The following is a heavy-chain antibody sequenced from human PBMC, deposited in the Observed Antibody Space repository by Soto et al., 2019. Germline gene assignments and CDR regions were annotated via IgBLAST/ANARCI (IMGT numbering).Heavy chain of an antibody. D-gene: IGHD3-10*01. J-gene: IGHJ6*02. V-gene: IGHV3-23*01. CDR2: ISGSGGST. Sequence: EVQLLESGGGLVQPGGSLRLSCAASGFTFSSYAMSWVRQAPGKGLEWVSAISGSGGSTYYADSVKGRFTISRDNSKNTVYLQMNSLRAEDTAVYYCAKGGWGYYGMDVWGQGTTVTVSS. CDR1: GFTFSSYA. CDR3: AKGGWGYYGMDV.